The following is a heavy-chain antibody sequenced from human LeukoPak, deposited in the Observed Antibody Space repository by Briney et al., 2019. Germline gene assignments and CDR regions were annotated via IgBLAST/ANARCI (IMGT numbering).Heavy chain of an antibody. V-gene: IGHV3-30*18. Sequence: PGRSLRLSCAASGFTFSSYGMHWVRQAPGKGLEWVAVISYDGSNKYYADCVKGRFTISRDNSKNTLYLQMNSLRAEDTAVNYCAKVSVAGPNPDYWGQGTLVTVSS. J-gene: IGHJ4*02. CDR1: GFTFSSYG. D-gene: IGHD6-13*01. CDR3: AKVSVAGPNPDY. CDR2: ISYDGSNK.